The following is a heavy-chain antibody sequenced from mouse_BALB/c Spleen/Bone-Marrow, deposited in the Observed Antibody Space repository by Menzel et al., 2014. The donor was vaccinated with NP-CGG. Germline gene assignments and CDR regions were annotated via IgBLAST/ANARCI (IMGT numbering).Heavy chain of an antibody. Sequence: LQESGPELVRPGVSVKISYKGSGYTFTDYAMHWVKQSHAKSLEWIGVISTYSGNTNYNQKFKGKATMTVDKSSSTAYMELARLTSEDSAIYYCARGSYYDPAWFAYWGQGTLVTVSA. CDR2: ISTYSGNT. J-gene: IGHJ3*01. D-gene: IGHD2-4*01. CDR3: ARGSYYDPAWFAY. CDR1: GYTFTDYA. V-gene: IGHV1-67*01.